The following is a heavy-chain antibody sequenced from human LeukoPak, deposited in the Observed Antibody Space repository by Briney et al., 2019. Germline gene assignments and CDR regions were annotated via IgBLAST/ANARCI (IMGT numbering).Heavy chain of an antibody. V-gene: IGHV1-2*02. J-gene: IGHJ2*01. D-gene: IGHD3-22*01. CDR3: ARQIVVARGGYWYFDL. CDR2: INPNSGGT. Sequence: ASVKVSCKASGYTFTGYYMHWVRQAPGQGLEWMGWINPNSGGTNYAQKFQGRVTMTRDTSISTAYMELSRLRSDDTAVYYCARQIVVARGGYWYFDLWGRGTLVTVSS. CDR1: GYTFTGYY.